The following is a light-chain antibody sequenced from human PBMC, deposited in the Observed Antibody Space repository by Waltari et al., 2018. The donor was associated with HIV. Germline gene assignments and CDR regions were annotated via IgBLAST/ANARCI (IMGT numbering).Light chain of an antibody. V-gene: IGKV3-11*01. CDR2: DAS. Sequence: EIVWTQSPATLSLSPGERANLSCRASQSVGRYLAWYQQKPGQAPRLLIVDASNRATGIPARFSGSGSGTDFTLTISSLVPEDFAVYYCQQRTNWPPYSFCQGTKLEIK. CDR3: QQRTNWPPYS. J-gene: IGKJ2*03. CDR1: QSVGRY.